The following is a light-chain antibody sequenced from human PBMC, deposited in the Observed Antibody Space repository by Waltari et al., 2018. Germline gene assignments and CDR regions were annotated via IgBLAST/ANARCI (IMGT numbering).Light chain of an antibody. CDR1: QSLVHSDGKTY. V-gene: IGKV2-24*01. CDR3: LQTSQFTWT. Sequence: DIVMTQTPLSSLVTLGQPASISCRSSQSLVHSDGKTYLRWLQQRPGKPPRPLIYQISKRFSGVPDRFSGSGAGTDFTLKISRVEAEDVAIYYCLQTSQFTWTFGQGTKVEIE. CDR2: QIS. J-gene: IGKJ1*01.